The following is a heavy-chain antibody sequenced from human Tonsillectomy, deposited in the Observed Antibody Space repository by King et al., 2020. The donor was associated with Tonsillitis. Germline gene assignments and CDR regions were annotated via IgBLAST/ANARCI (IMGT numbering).Heavy chain of an antibody. D-gene: IGHD3-3*01. Sequence: DVQLVESGGGLVQPGGSLRLSCAASGFTFSSYAMSWVRQAPGKGLEWVSAISSNGATTYYADSVKGRFIISRDNSKNTLYLQMNSLRAEDTAVYYCAKDSLRSLEWLFAQTLTYWGQGTLVTVSS. CDR2: ISSNGATT. CDR3: AKDSLRSLEWLFAQTLTY. V-gene: IGHV3-23*04. CDR1: GFTFSSYA. J-gene: IGHJ4*02.